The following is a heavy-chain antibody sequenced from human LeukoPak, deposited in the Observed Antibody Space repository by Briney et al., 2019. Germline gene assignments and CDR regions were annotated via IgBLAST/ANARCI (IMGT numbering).Heavy chain of an antibody. J-gene: IGHJ4*02. CDR2: IYNGGST. V-gene: IGHV3-66*01. CDR1: GFTVSSNY. Sequence: QPGGSLRLSCAASGFTVSSNYMSWVRQAPGKGLEWVSVIYNGGSTYYADSVKGRFTISRDNSKNTLYLQMNSLRAEDTAVYYCARDYPYYFDYWGQGTLVTVSS. CDR3: ARDYPYYFDY.